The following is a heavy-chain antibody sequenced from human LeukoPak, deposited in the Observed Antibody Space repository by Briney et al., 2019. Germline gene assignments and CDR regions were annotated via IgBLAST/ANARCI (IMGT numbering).Heavy chain of an antibody. CDR2: IWYDGSNK. Sequence: SGGSLRLSCAASGFTFSSYGMHWVRQAPGKGLEWVAVIWYDGSNKYYADSVKGRFTISRDNSKNTLYLQMNSLRAEDTAVYYCARTYYYDSSGPDYWGQGTLVTVSS. D-gene: IGHD3-22*01. CDR3: ARTYYYDSSGPDY. CDR1: GFTFSSYG. V-gene: IGHV3-33*01. J-gene: IGHJ4*02.